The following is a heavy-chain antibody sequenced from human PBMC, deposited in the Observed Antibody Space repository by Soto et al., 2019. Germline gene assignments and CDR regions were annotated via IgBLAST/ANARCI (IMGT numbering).Heavy chain of an antibody. D-gene: IGHD5-12*01. CDR2: IWYDGSNK. CDR3: ARARIVATISYYYYMDV. Sequence: GGSLRLSCAASGFTFSSYGMHWVRQAPGKGLEWVAVIWYDGSNKYYADSVKGRFTISRDNSKNTLYLQMNSLRAEDTAVYYCARARIVATISYYYYMDVWGKGTTVTVSS. CDR1: GFTFSSYG. V-gene: IGHV3-33*01. J-gene: IGHJ6*03.